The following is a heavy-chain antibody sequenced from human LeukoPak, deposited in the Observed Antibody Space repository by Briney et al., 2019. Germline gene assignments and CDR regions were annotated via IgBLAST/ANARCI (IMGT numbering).Heavy chain of an antibody. Sequence: SGTLSLTCAVCCGSINNANWWSWVHQPPGKGLEWIAEVAHHGKTNYNPSLESRVTVSLDKSKSQFSLNLTSVTAADTAVYFCTRTNRDWVPSDYWGQGTLVTVSS. CDR2: VAHHGKT. J-gene: IGHJ4*02. D-gene: IGHD2-21*01. CDR1: CGSINNANW. CDR3: TRTNRDWVPSDY. V-gene: IGHV4-4*02.